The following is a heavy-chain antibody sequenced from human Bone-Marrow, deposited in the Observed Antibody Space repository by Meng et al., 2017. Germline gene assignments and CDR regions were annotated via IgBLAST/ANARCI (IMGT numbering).Heavy chain of an antibody. CDR3: TTITVTENWFDP. J-gene: IGHJ5*02. V-gene: IGHV3-15*01. Sequence: LSLTCAASGFTFSSYAMSWVRQAPGKGLEWVGRIKSKTDGGTTDYAAPVKGRFTISRDDSKNTLYLQMNSLKTEDTAVYYCTTITVTENWFDPWGQGTLVTVSS. D-gene: IGHD4-17*01. CDR2: IKSKTDGGTT. CDR1: GFTFSSYA.